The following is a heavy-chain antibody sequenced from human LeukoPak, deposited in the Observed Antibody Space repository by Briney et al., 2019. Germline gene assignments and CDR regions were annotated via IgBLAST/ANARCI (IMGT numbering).Heavy chain of an antibody. Sequence: SETLSLTCTVSGGSISTGNYNWGWIRQPPGKGLEWIGHMYVSGSTYHNPSLKSRVTISVDTSKNQFSLKLRFVTAADTAMYYSARLGSGYRTPDFWGQGTLVTVSS. CDR1: GGSISTGNYN. CDR3: ARLGSGYRTPDF. V-gene: IGHV4-39*01. CDR2: MYVSGST. J-gene: IGHJ4*02. D-gene: IGHD6-19*01.